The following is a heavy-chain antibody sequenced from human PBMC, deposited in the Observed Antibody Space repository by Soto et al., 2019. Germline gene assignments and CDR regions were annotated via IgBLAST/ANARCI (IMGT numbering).Heavy chain of an antibody. CDR2: IFYSGDT. V-gene: IGHV4-30-4*01. D-gene: IGHD1-7*01. CDR3: VGTGTTDDF. J-gene: IGHJ1*01. Sequence: VQLQGSGPGLLKPSQTLSLTCTVSGASVNTGDYYWSYIRQPPGKGLEWLGYIFYSGDTYYNPSPKSRATISLNPSRNQFSLTLTSVTDADTALYYCVGTGTTDDFWGQGTLVTVSS. CDR1: GASVNTGDYY.